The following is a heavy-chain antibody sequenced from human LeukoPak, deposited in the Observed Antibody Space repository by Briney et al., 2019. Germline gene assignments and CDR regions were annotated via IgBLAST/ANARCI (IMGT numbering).Heavy chain of an antibody. CDR2: IYYSGST. J-gene: IGHJ4*02. D-gene: IGHD6-19*01. CDR3: ARVYQYSSGWYGVYYFDY. V-gene: IGHV4-59*08. CDR1: GGSISSYY. Sequence: PSETLSLTCTVSGGSISSYYWSWIRQPPGKGLEWIGYIYYSGSTNYNPSLKGRVTISVDTSKNQFSLKLSSVTAADTAVYYCARVYQYSSGWYGVYYFDYWGQGTLVTVSS.